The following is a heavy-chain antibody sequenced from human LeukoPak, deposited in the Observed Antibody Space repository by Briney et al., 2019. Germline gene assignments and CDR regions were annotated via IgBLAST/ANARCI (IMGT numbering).Heavy chain of an antibody. CDR3: ARALAAAGVNWFDP. CDR1: GASISHYH. Sequence: PSETLSLTCTVSGASISHYHWTWIRLPPGKGLEWIGYIYYSGSTNYNPSLKSRVTISVDTSKNQFSLKLSSVTAADTAVYYCARALAAAGVNWFDPWGQGTLVTVSS. V-gene: IGHV4-59*01. D-gene: IGHD6-13*01. J-gene: IGHJ5*02. CDR2: IYYSGST.